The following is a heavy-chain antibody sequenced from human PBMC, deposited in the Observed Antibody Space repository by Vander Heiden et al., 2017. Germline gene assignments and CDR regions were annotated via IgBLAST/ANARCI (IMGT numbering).Heavy chain of an antibody. V-gene: IGHV1-2*02. J-gene: IGHJ4*02. CDR3: ARGGQTSSSLGFDY. CDR2: INPNSGGT. Sequence: QVQLVQSGVEVKKPGASVRVSCKASGYTFIAYYIHWVRQAPGQWLEWMGWINPNSGGTNFAQKLQGRVTLTRDTSIATAYMELNSLRSDDTAVFYCARGGQTSSSLGFDYWGQGTLVTVSS. D-gene: IGHD6-6*01. CDR1: GYTFIAYY.